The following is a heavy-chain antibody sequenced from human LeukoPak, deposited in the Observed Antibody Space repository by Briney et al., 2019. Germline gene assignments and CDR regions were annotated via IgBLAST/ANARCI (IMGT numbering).Heavy chain of an antibody. D-gene: IGHD2-21*01. CDR2: FDPEDGET. Sequence: ASVKVSCKVSGYTLTELSMHWVRQAPGKGLEWMGGFDPEDGETIYAQKFQGRVTMTEDTSTDTAYMELSSLRSEDTAVYYCATDSFGVIADPDYLFDYWGQGTLVTVSS. J-gene: IGHJ4*02. CDR1: GYTLTELS. V-gene: IGHV1-24*01. CDR3: ATDSFGVIADPDYLFDY.